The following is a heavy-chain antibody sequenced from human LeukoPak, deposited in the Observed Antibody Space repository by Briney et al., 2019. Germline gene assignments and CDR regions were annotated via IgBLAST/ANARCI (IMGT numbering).Heavy chain of an antibody. CDR1: GFTFATYY. CDR2: ISGSGDIT. Sequence: GGSLRLSCAASGFTFATYYMTWVRQAPGKGLEWVSTISGSGDITYYADSVRGRFTISGDNSKDTLYLQMNNLRAEDTAVYYCLRWSGFHYWGQGTRVTVSS. J-gene: IGHJ4*02. D-gene: IGHD3-3*01. V-gene: IGHV3-23*01. CDR3: LRWSGFHY.